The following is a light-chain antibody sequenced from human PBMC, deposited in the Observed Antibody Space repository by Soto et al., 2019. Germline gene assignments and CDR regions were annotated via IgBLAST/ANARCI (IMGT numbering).Light chain of an antibody. V-gene: IGLV2-14*01. CDR2: DVS. CDR1: SSDVGGYNY. CDR3: SSYTSSSTYF. Sequence: QSALTQPASVSGSPGQSIAISCIGSSSDVGGYNYVSWHQQHPGKAPKVVIYDVSNRPSGVSDRFSGSKSGNTASLTISGLQAEDEADYYCSSYTSSSTYFFGTGTKLTVL. J-gene: IGLJ1*01.